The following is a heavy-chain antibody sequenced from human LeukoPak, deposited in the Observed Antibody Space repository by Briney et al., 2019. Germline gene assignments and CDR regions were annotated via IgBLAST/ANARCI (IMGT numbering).Heavy chain of an antibody. V-gene: IGHV1-2*02. Sequence: ASVKVSCKASGYTFTGYYMHWVRQAPGQGLEWMGWINPNSGGANYAQKFQGRVTMTRDTSISTAYMELSRLRSDDTAVYYCARAPRPLTYYDFWSGYYHFDYWGQGTLVTVSS. J-gene: IGHJ4*02. CDR2: INPNSGGA. CDR1: GYTFTGYY. CDR3: ARAPRPLTYYDFWSGYYHFDY. D-gene: IGHD3-3*01.